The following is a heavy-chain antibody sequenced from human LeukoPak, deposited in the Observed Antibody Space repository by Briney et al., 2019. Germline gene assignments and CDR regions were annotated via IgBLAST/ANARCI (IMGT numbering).Heavy chain of an antibody. J-gene: IGHJ4*02. CDR2: ISSSGSTI. CDR1: GFTFNSYE. CDR3: ARESYYYDSSGYDLVDY. Sequence: SGGSLRLSCAAAGFTFNSYEMNWLRQAPGKGLEWVSYISSSGSTIYYADSVKGRFTISRDNAKNSLYLQMNSLRAEDTAVYYSARESYYYDSSGYDLVDYWGQGTLVTVSS. D-gene: IGHD3-22*01. V-gene: IGHV3-48*03.